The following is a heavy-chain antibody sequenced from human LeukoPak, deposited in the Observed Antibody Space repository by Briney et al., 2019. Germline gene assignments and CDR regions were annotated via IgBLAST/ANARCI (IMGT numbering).Heavy chain of an antibody. Sequence: TSETLSLTCTVSGGSISSYYWSWIRQPAGKGLEWIGRIYTSGSTNYNPSLKSRVTMSVDTSKNQFSLKLSSVTAAGTAVYYCAGSASRASRYYFDYWGQGTLVTVSS. J-gene: IGHJ4*02. V-gene: IGHV4-4*07. CDR2: IYTSGST. CDR1: GGSISSYY. CDR3: AGSASRASRYYFDY.